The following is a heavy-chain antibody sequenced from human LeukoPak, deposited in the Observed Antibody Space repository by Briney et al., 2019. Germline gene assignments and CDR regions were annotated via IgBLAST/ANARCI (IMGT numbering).Heavy chain of an antibody. V-gene: IGHV5-51*01. CDR2: IYPGDSDT. CDR3: ARFAVVAATLRLDSGLGDAFDI. D-gene: IGHD2-15*01. CDR1: GYSFTSYW. J-gene: IGHJ3*02. Sequence: GESLKISCKGSGYSFTSYWIGWVRQMPGKGLEWMGIIYPGDSDTRYSPSFQGQVTISADKSISTAYLQWSSLKASDTAMYYCARFAVVAATLRLDSGLGDAFDIWGQGTMVTVSS.